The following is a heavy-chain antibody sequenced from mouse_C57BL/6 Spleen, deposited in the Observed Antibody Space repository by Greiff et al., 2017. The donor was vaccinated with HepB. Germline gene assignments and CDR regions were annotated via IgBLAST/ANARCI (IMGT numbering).Heavy chain of an antibody. CDR3: ERRGNDCGSSYYYAMDY. V-gene: IGHV5-17*01. CDR1: GFTFSDYG. J-gene: IGHJ4*01. D-gene: IGHD1-1*01. Sequence: EVQLVESGGGLVKPGGSLKLSCAASGFTFSDYGMHWVRQAPEKGLEWVAYISSGSSTIYYADTVKGRFTISRDNAKNTLFLQMTSLRSEDTAMYYGERRGNDCGSSYYYAMDYWGQGTSVTVSS. CDR2: ISSGSSTI.